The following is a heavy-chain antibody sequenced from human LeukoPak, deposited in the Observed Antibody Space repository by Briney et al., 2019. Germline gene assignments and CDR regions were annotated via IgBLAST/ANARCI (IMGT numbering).Heavy chain of an antibody. D-gene: IGHD7-27*01. V-gene: IGHV4-38-2*02. CDR3: ARDIRSLTGAFDY. CDR2: IYHSGST. J-gene: IGHJ4*02. CDR1: GYSVSSGYY. Sequence: SETLSLTCAVSGYSVSSGYYWGWIRQPPGKGLEWIGSIYHSGSTYYNPSLKSRVTISVDTSKNQFSLKRTSVTAADTAVYYCARDIRSLTGAFDYWGQGTMVTVSS.